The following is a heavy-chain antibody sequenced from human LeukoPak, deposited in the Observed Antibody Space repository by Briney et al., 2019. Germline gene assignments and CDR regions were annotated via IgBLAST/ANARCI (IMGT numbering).Heavy chain of an antibody. CDR2: LLDSVNT. CDR3: ATLKRGSIYGYFDF. J-gene: IGHJ4*02. V-gene: IGHV4-59*11. Sequence: SETLSLTCTDSGGSISSHYWSWIRQTPGKGLEWIAYLLDSVNTKDNPSLQSRLTLSADTSKNQFSLRLSSVTAADTAVYYCATLKRGSIYGYFDFWGQGIKVTVSS. D-gene: IGHD5-18*01. CDR1: GGSISSHY.